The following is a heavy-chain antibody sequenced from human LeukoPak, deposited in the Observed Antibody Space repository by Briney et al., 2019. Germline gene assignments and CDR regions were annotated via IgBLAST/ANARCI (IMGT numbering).Heavy chain of an antibody. CDR2: INPSGGST. V-gene: IGHV1-46*01. J-gene: IGHJ5*02. Sequence: ASVKVSCKASGYTFTSYYMHWVRQAPGQGPEWMGIINPSGGSTSYAQKFQGRVTMTRDTSTSTVYMELSSLRSEDTAVYYCARRLLVGWFDPWGQGTLVTVSS. CDR1: GYTFTSYY. D-gene: IGHD2-8*02. CDR3: ARRLLVGWFDP.